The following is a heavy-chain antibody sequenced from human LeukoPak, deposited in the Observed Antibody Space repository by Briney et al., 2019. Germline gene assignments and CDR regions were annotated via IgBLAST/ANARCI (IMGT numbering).Heavy chain of an antibody. CDR1: GFTFSSYG. D-gene: IGHD3-22*01. V-gene: IGHV3-33*06. J-gene: IGHJ4*02. CDR3: AKDLSSGVEFDY. Sequence: GRSLRLSCAASGFTFSSYGMHWVRQAPGKGLEWVAVIWYDGSNKYYADSVKGRFTISRDNSKNTLYLQLNSRRAEDTAVYYCAKDLSSGVEFDYWGQGTLVTVSS. CDR2: IWYDGSNK.